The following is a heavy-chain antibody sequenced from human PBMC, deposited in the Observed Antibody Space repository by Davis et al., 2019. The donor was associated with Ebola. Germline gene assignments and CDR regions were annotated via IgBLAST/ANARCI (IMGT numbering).Heavy chain of an antibody. CDR2: IAQDGSEK. CDR1: GFTFPDYW. Sequence: PGGSLRLSCAASGFTFPDYWMSWVRQAPGKWLERVANIAQDGSEKYSVDSVKGRFTVSRDNAKKSVFLQMNSLRVEDTAVYYCVRDKHYQLETTYYTLDHWGQGTLVTVSS. CDR3: VRDKHYQLETTYYTLDH. D-gene: IGHD3-3*01. J-gene: IGHJ4*02. V-gene: IGHV3-7*03.